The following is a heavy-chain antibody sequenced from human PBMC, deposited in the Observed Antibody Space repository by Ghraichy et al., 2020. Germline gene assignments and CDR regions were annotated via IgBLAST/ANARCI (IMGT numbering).Heavy chain of an antibody. Sequence: GESLNISCAASGFTFSSYDMHWVRQATGKGLEWVSAIGTAGDTYYPGSVKGRFTISRENAKNSLYLQMNSLRAGDTAVYYCARGAAAAGTGSKGMDVWGQGTTVTVSS. D-gene: IGHD6-13*01. J-gene: IGHJ6*02. CDR1: GFTFSSYD. CDR2: IGTAGDT. V-gene: IGHV3-13*01. CDR3: ARGAAAAGTGSKGMDV.